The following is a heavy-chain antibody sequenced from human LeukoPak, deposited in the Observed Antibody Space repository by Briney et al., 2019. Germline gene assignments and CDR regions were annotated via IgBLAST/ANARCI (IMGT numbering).Heavy chain of an antibody. J-gene: IGHJ5*02. CDR2: INPSGDST. CDR3: AKLAASETGEGS. Sequence: GASVKVSCKASGYTFTSNHIHRVRQAPGQGLEWMGVINPSGDSTSYAQKFQGRVTMTRDTSTSTVYMELSSLRSEGTAIYYCAKLAASETGEGSWGQGTLVTVSS. CDR1: GYTFTSNH. V-gene: IGHV1-46*01. D-gene: IGHD6-13*01.